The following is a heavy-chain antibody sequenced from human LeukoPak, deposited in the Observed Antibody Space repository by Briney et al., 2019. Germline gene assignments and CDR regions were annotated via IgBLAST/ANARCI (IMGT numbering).Heavy chain of an antibody. CDR1: GFTFTSSA. J-gene: IGHJ4*02. V-gene: IGHV1-58*02. Sequence: TSVKVSCKASGFTFTSSAMQWVRQARGQRLQWIGWIVVGSGNTNYAQKFQERVTITRDMSTSTAYMELSSLRSEDAAVYYCAADNWGGSYLFDYWGQGTLVTVSS. D-gene: IGHD1-26*01. CDR3: AADNWGGSYLFDY. CDR2: IVVGSGNT.